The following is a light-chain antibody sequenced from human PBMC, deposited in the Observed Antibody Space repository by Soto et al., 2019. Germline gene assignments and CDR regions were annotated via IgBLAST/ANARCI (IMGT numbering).Light chain of an antibody. Sequence: DIQMTQSPSSLSASVGDRVTVSCRASQDIGNYLCWYQQRLGKAPKLLIYDASYLEAGVPSTFSGSGSGTDFTFTISSLQPEDFATYYCQQHDSLPLTFGGGTKVDIK. V-gene: IGKV1-33*01. J-gene: IGKJ4*01. CDR3: QQHDSLPLT. CDR1: QDIGNY. CDR2: DAS.